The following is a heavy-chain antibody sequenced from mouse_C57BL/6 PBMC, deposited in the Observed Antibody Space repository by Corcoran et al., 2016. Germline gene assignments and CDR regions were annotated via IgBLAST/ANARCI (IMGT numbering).Heavy chain of an antibody. CDR3: ARRGYGSSPTD. J-gene: IGHJ1*03. V-gene: IGHV1-81*01. Sequence: QVQLQQSGAELARPGASVKLSCKASGYTFTSYGISWVKQRTGQGLEWIGEIYPRSGNTYYNEKFKGKATLTADKSSSTAYMELRSLTSEDSAVYFCARRGYGSSPTDWGTGTTVTVSS. CDR1: GYTFTSYG. CDR2: IYPRSGNT. D-gene: IGHD1-1*01.